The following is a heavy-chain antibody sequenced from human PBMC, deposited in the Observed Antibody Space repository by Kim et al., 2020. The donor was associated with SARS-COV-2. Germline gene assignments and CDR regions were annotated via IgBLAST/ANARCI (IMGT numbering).Heavy chain of an antibody. CDR3: ARDREDYGDYQPIMYYY. J-gene: IGHJ6*01. V-gene: IGHV3-30*04. D-gene: IGHD4-17*01. Sequence: GGSLRLSCAASGFTFSSYAMHWVRQAPGKGLEWVAVISYDGSNKYYADSVKGRFTISRDNSKNTLYLQMNSLRAEDTAVYYCARDREDYGDYQPIMYYY. CDR2: ISYDGSNK. CDR1: GFTFSSYA.